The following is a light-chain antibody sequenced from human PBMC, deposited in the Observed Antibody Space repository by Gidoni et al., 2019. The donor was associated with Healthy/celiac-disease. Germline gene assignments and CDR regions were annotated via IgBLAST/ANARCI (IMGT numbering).Light chain of an antibody. CDR2: EVS. CDR1: SSDVGSYNL. V-gene: IGLV2-23*02. CDR3: CSYAGSSTEV. Sequence: QSALTQPASVSGSPGQSITISCTGTSSDVGSYNLVSWYQQHPGKAPQLMIYEVSKRPSGVSNRFSGSKSGNTASLTISGLQAEDEADYYCCSYAGSSTEVFGTGTKVTVL. J-gene: IGLJ1*01.